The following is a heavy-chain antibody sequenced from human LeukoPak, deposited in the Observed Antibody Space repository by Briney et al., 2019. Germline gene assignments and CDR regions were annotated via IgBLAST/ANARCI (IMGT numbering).Heavy chain of an antibody. CDR1: GGSISSYY. J-gene: IGHJ6*03. CDR3: ARDRVVPAAIAERYYYYMDV. D-gene: IGHD2-2*01. CDR2: IYYSGST. Sequence: SETLSLTCTVSGGSISSYYWSWIRQPPGKGLEWIGYIYYSGSTNYNPSLKSRVTISVDTSKNQFSLKLSSVTAADTAVYYCARDRVVPAAIAERYYYYMDVWGKGTTVTISS. V-gene: IGHV4-59*01.